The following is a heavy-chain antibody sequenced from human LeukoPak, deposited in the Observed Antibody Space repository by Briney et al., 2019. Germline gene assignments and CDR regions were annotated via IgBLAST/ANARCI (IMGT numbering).Heavy chain of an antibody. D-gene: IGHD2-21*02. J-gene: IGHJ4*02. CDR1: GYTLTELS. CDR3: GGFGDGFDY. Sequence: SVKVSCKVSGYTLTELSMHWVRQAPGQGLEWMGRIIPILGIANYAQKFQGRVTITADKSTSTAYMELSSLRSEDTAVYYCGGFGDGFDYWGQGTLVTVSS. V-gene: IGHV1-69*02. CDR2: IIPILGIA.